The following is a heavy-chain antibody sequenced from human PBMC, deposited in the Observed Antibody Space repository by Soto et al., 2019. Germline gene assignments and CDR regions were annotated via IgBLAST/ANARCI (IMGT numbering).Heavy chain of an antibody. CDR1: GGSISSGGYP. CDR3: ARVTDY. V-gene: IGHV4-30-2*01. J-gene: IGHJ4*02. CDR2: IYHSGSI. Sequence: QLQLQESGSGLVNPSQTLSLTCAVSGGSISSGGYPWSWIRQPPGKGLEGIGYIYHSGSIYYNPALHSRITTSVDGSMNQFSLRLRSVTAGDTAVYYCARVTDYWGQGTLVTVSS.